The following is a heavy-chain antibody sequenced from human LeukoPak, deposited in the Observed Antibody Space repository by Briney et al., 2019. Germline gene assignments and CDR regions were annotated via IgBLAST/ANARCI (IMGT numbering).Heavy chain of an antibody. D-gene: IGHD5-24*01. CDR3: AKGGVEMATLDY. Sequence: PGRSLRLSCAASGFTFDDYAMHWVRQAPGKGLEWVSAISGSGGGTYYADSVKGRFTISRDNSKNTLYLQMNSLRAEDTAVYYCAKGGVEMATLDYWGQGTLVTVSS. V-gene: IGHV3-23*01. CDR2: ISGSGGGT. J-gene: IGHJ4*02. CDR1: GFTFDDYA.